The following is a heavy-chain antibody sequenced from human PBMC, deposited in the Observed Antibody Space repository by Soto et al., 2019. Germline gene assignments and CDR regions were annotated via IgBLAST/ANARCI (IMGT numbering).Heavy chain of an antibody. V-gene: IGHV3-23*01. CDR3: ARDRPDYYYYYGMDV. Sequence: GSLRLSCAASGFTFTSYAMSWVRQAPGKGLEWVSAISGSGGSSYYADSVKGRFTISRDNSKNTLYLQMNSLRAEDTAVYYCARDRPDYYYYYGMDVWGQGTTVTVSS. CDR2: ISGSGGSS. J-gene: IGHJ6*02. CDR1: GFTFTSYA.